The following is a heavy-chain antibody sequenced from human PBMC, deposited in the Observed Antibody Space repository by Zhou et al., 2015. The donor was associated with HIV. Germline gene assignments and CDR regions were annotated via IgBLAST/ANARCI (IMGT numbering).Heavy chain of an antibody. V-gene: IGHV3-23*01. CDR1: GFTFSNYA. CDR2: IVGRDGNT. J-gene: IGHJ4*02. CDR3: ARDNDGSSHYSIFDF. Sequence: EVQLLESGGGLAQPGGSLRLSCAASGFTFSNYAMNWFRLTPGKGLEWVSSIVGRDGNTYYAESVKGRFTISRDNSKNTLYLQMNSLRAEDTAVYYCARDNDGSSHYSIFDFWGPGTLVTVSS. D-gene: IGHD3-22*01.